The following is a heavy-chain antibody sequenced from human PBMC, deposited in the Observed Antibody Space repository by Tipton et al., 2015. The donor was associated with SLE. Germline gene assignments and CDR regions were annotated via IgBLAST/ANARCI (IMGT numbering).Heavy chain of an antibody. CDR1: GFTFSSYA. Sequence: SLRLSCAASGFTFSSYAMHWVRQAPGKGPEWVAGTWYDGSKDYSADSVKGRFTISRDNYKNTLYLQMNSLRAEDTAVYYCAKGRYFYGSGIYYLFDQWGQGTLVTVSA. CDR2: TWYDGSKD. CDR3: AKGRYFYGSGIYYLFDQ. D-gene: IGHD3-10*01. V-gene: IGHV3-30*04. J-gene: IGHJ4*02.